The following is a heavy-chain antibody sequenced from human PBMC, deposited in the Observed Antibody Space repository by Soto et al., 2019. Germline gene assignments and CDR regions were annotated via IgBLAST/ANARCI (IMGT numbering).Heavy chain of an antibody. CDR3: VRTPASGTLDP. J-gene: IGHJ5*02. CDR1: GDSVSSNTAA. Sequence: QTLSLPSAISGDSVSSNTAACDLIRHSPSRGLEWLGRTYYRSKWQNDYAVSVKSRITINPDTSKNQFSLQLNSVTPDDTAVYYCVRTPASGTLDPWGQGTQVTVSS. V-gene: IGHV6-1*01. CDR2: TYYRSKWQN. D-gene: IGHD6-13*01.